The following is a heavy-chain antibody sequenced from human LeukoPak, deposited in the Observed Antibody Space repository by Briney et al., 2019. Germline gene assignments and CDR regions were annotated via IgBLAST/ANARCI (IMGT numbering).Heavy chain of an antibody. CDR1: GGSISSSSYY. Sequence: PSETLSLTCTVSGGSISSSSYYWGWNRQPPGKELEGIGSIYYSGSTYYNPSLKSRVTISVDTSKNQFSLKLSSVTAADTAVYYCARPQGFQLLDFEYWGQGTLVTVSS. J-gene: IGHJ4*02. CDR3: ARPQGFQLLDFEY. CDR2: IYYSGST. D-gene: IGHD2-2*01. V-gene: IGHV4-39*01.